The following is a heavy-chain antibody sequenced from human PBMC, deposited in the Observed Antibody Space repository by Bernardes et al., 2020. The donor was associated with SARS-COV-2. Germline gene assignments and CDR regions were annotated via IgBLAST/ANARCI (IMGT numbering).Heavy chain of an antibody. CDR3: ARQIAAAGNRDRIDP. V-gene: IGHV6-1*01. CDR2: TYYRSKWYN. D-gene: IGHD6-13*01. CDR1: GDSVSSNNAA. Sequence: SQTLSLTCAISGDSVSSNNAAWNWIRQSPSRGLEWLGRTYYRSKWYNDYSVSVKSRITINPDTSKNQFSLQLSSVTPEDTAVYYCARQIAAAGNRDRIDPWGQGNLVTVSS. J-gene: IGHJ5*02.